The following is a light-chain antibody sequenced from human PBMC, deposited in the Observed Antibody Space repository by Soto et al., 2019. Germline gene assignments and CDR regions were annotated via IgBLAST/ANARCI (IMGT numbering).Light chain of an antibody. CDR1: SSDIGGFNY. CDR2: AVN. J-gene: IGLJ2*01. V-gene: IGLV2-14*01. CDR3: SSYTTKNSMV. Sequence: QPVLTQPASVSGSPGQSITISCTGTSSDIGGFNYVSWYQQRPGQAPKLMIYAVNYRPSGVSNRFSGSKSANTASLTISGLRTEDEADYYCSSYTTKNSMVFGGGTKLTVL.